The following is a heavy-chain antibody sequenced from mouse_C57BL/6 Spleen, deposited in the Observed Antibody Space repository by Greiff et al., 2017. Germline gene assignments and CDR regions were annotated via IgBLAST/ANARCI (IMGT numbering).Heavy chain of an antibody. J-gene: IGHJ4*01. CDR1: GFTFTDYG. D-gene: IGHD1-1*01. Sequence: EVKVVESGAGLVKPGGSLTLSCAASGFTFTDYGIHWVRQAPEKGLEWVAYICSGSSTIYYADTVKGRFTISRDNAKKTLVLKMNGLRCEDTAMSYGAGGITTVVAPYALDYWGQGTSVTVSS. CDR3: AGGITTVVAPYALDY. CDR2: ICSGSSTI. V-gene: IGHV5-17*01.